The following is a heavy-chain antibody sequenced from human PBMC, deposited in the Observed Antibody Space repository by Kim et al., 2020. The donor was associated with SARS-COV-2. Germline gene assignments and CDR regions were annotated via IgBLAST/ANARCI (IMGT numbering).Heavy chain of an antibody. J-gene: IGHJ5*02. D-gene: IGHD2-15*01. CDR1: GGSISSGGYY. CDR2: IYYSGST. CDR3: ARSTILGYCSGGSCYPKKDNWFDP. V-gene: IGHV4-31*03. Sequence: SETLSLTCTVSGGSISSGGYYWSWIRQHPGKGLEWIGYIYYSGSTYYNPSLKSRVTISVDTSKNQFSLKLSSVTAADTAVYYCARSTILGYCSGGSCYPKKDNWFDPWGQGTLVTVSS.